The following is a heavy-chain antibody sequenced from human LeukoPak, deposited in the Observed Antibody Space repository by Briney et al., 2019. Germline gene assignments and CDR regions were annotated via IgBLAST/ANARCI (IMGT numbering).Heavy chain of an antibody. J-gene: IGHJ2*01. CDR2: IYYSGST. CDR1: GGSISSGDYY. D-gene: IGHD4-23*01. CDR3: AREVVTVRYFDL. V-gene: IGHV4-61*08. Sequence: SQTLSLTCTVSGGSISSGDYYWSWIRQPPGKGLEWIGYIYYSGSTNYNPSLKSRVTISVDTSKNQFSLKLSSVTAADTAVYYCAREVVTVRYFDLWGRGTLVTVSS.